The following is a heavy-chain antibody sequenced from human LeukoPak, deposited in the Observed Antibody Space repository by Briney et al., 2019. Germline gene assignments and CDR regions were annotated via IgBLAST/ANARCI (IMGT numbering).Heavy chain of an antibody. CDR1: GGSFSGYY. J-gene: IGHJ6*02. CDR3: ARSTAMVTHYYYGMDV. V-gene: IGHV4-34*01. CDR2: INHSGST. Sequence: SETLSLTCAVYGGSFSGYYWSWIRQPPGKGLEWIGEINHSGSTNYNPSLKSRVTISVDTSKNQFSLKLSSVTAADTAVYYCARSTAMVTHYYYGMDVWGQGTTVTVSS. D-gene: IGHD5-18*01.